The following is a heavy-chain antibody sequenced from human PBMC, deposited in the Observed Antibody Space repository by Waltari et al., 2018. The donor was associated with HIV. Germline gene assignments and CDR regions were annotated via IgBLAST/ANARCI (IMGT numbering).Heavy chain of an antibody. D-gene: IGHD5-18*01. J-gene: IGHJ5*02. Sequence: QVQLQESGPGLVKPSETLSLTCTVSGGSISSYYWSWIRQPPGKGLEWIGYIYYSGSTNYNPSLKSRVTISVDTSKNQFSLKLSSVTAADTAVYYCARHGGPDTAMVRGWFDPWGQGTLVTVSS. CDR3: ARHGGPDTAMVRGWFDP. CDR1: GGSISSYY. V-gene: IGHV4-59*08. CDR2: IYYSGST.